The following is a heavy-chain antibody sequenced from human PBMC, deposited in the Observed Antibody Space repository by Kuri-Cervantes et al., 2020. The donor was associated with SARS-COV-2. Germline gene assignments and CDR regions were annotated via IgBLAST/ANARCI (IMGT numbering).Heavy chain of an antibody. CDR2: ISSSSSYI. CDR1: GFTFSSYS. CDR3: ARDQRGIVATVAFDY. D-gene: IGHD5-12*01. Sequence: GGSLRLSCAASGFTFSSYSMNWVRQAPGKGLEWVSSISSSSSYIYYADSVKGRFTISRDNAKNSLYLQMNSLRAEDTAVYYCARDQRGIVATVAFDYWGQETLVTVSS. J-gene: IGHJ4*02. V-gene: IGHV3-21*01.